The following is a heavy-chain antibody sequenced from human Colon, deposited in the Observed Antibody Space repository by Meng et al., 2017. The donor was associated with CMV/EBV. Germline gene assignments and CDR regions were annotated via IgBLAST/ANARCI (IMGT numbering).Heavy chain of an antibody. CDR3: ATLGGGWDLP. Sequence: GPEWVKPQKPRSSTSGVSGDSITTRTNSWVWVRHTQGKGLEGIGSMSNSGDTNYNPSLKSRFTMSIDTSKNQFSLSLTSVTAADTAVYYCATLGGGWDLPWGQGTLVTVSS. J-gene: IGHJ5*02. CDR2: MSNSGDT. D-gene: IGHD3-16*01. V-gene: IGHV4-39*07. CDR1: GDSITTRTNS.